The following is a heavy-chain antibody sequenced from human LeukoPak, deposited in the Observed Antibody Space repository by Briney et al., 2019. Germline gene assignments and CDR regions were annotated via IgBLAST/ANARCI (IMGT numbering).Heavy chain of an antibody. V-gene: IGHV3-30*03. D-gene: IGHD3-10*01. J-gene: IGHJ3*02. CDR1: GFTFSDYG. Sequence: GRSLRLSCAASGFTFSDYGMHWVRQAPGKGLEWVALISFDGSNQYYADSVKGRFTISRDNSKNTLYLQMNSLRAEDTAVYYCARVPGAYYDAFDIWGQGTMVTVSS. CDR2: ISFDGSNQ. CDR3: ARVPGAYYDAFDI.